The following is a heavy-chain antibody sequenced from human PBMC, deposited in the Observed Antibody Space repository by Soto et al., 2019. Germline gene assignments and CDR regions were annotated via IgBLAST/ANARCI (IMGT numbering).Heavy chain of an antibody. CDR1: GFTFSSYW. J-gene: IGHJ3*02. Sequence: GGSLRLSCAASGFTFSSYWMSWVRQAPGKGLEWVANIKQDGSEKYYVDSVKGRFTISRDNAKNSLYLQMNSLRAEDTAVYYCAREGAAARPYAFDIWGQGTMVTVSS. D-gene: IGHD6-6*01. CDR3: AREGAAARPYAFDI. V-gene: IGHV3-7*01. CDR2: IKQDGSEK.